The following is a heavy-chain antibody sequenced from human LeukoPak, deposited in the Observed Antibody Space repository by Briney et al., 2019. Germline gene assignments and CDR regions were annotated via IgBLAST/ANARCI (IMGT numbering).Heavy chain of an antibody. CDR2: INHSGST. D-gene: IGHD3-3*01. V-gene: IGHV4-34*01. CDR3: ARGRGITIFGVVMPRWFDP. J-gene: IGHJ5*02. CDR1: GGSFSGYY. Sequence: SETLSLTCAVYGGSFSGYYWSWIRQPPGKGLEWIGEINHSGSTNYNPSLKSRVTISVDTSKNQFSLKLSSVTAADTAVYYCARGRGITIFGVVMPRWFDPWGQGTLVTVSS.